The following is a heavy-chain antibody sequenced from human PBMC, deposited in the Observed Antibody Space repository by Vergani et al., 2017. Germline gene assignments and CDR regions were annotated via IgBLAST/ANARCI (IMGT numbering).Heavy chain of an antibody. V-gene: IGHV3-23*01. D-gene: IGHD3-9*01. CDR1: GFTFSSYA. J-gene: IGHJ5*01. CDR3: ARARCIETCYMSNWLDS. CDR2: ISGSGGNT. Sequence: EVQLLESGGNLIQPGGSLRLSCGASGFTFSSYAMTWVRLASGKGLQWVSAISGSGGNTFYTDSVKVRFTISRDNSKDTLYLQMNSLRVEDTGVYYCARARCIETCYMSNWLDSWGQGTLVTVSS.